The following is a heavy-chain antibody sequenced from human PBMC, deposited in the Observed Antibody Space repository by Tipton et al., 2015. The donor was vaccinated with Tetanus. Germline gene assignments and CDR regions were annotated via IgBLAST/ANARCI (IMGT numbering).Heavy chain of an antibody. J-gene: IGHJ6*02. V-gene: IGHV3-48*02. Sequence: SLRLSCAASGFTVSGYSMIWVRQAPGKGLECVSYISSRTSSIYYADSVKGRFTISRDNGKNALYLQMNSLRDEDTAVYYCARAAGGYLDWTKFYYYGMDVWGQGTTVTVS. D-gene: IGHD3-9*01. CDR3: ARAAGGYLDWTKFYYYGMDV. CDR1: GFTVSGYS. CDR2: ISSRTSSI.